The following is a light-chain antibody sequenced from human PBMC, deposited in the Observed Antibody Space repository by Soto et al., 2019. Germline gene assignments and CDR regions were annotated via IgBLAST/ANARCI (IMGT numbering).Light chain of an antibody. V-gene: IGLV1-40*01. CDR3: QSYDSSLSASVI. CDR2: ANS. J-gene: IGLJ2*01. Sequence: QSVLTQPPSVSGAPGQRVTISFTGSSSNIGAGYDVHWYQQLPGTAPKLLIYANSNRPSGVPDRFSGSKSDTSASLAITGLQADDEADYYCQSYDSSLSASVIFGGGTQLTVL. CDR1: SSNIGAGYD.